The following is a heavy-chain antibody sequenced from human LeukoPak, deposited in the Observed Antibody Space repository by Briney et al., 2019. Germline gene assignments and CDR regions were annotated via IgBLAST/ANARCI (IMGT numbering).Heavy chain of an antibody. CDR3: ASNRGRRRGLDY. Sequence: ASVKVSCKASGYSFTSYGISWVRQAPGQGLEWMGWISAYNGNTNYAQKLQGRVTMTTDTSTSTAYMEPRSLRSDDTAVYYCASNRGRRRGLDYWGQGTLVTVSS. D-gene: IGHD1-14*01. CDR2: ISAYNGNT. V-gene: IGHV1-18*01. CDR1: GYSFTSYG. J-gene: IGHJ4*02.